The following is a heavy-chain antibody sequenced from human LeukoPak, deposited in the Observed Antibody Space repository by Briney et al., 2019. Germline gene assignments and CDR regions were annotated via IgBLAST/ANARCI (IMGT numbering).Heavy chain of an antibody. CDR3: ARAGSSGWFSWYYYMDV. V-gene: IGHV4-59*01. CDR1: GGSISSYY. J-gene: IGHJ6*03. CDR2: IYYSGST. D-gene: IGHD6-19*01. Sequence: SETLSLTCTVSGGSISSYYWSWIRQPPGKGLEWIGYIYYSGSTNYNPSLKSRVTISVDTSKNQFSLKLSSVTAADTAVYYCARAGSSGWFSWYYYMDVWGKGTTVTVSS.